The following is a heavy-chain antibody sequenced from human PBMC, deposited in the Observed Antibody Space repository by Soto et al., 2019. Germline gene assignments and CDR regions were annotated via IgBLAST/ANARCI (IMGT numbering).Heavy chain of an antibody. J-gene: IGHJ4*02. CDR1: GGSISNYY. D-gene: IGHD3-10*01. CDR2: VYYTGTT. V-gene: IGHV4-59*01. Sequence: QVQLQESGPGLVKPSETLSLTCTVSGGSISNYYWTWIRQPPGKGLEWIGYVYYTGTTNYNPSLKSRVTISVDTSKNQFSLKLSSVTAADTAVYYCARDTYLYYGSGSYLSYFDYWGQGTLVTVSS. CDR3: ARDTYLYYGSGSYLSYFDY.